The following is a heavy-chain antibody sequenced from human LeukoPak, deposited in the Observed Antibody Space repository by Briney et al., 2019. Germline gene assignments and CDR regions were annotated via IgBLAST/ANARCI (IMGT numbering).Heavy chain of an antibody. CDR2: IYPGDSET. CDR1: GYSFTSYW. CDR3: ARQQYSSGSYYFDS. V-gene: IGHV5-51*01. J-gene: IGHJ4*02. Sequence: GESLKISCKGSGYSFTSYWIGWVRQMPGKGLEWMGIIYPGDSETRYSPSFQGQVTTSADKSITTAYLQWSSLKASDTAMYYCARQQYSSGSYYFDSWGQGPLVTVSS. D-gene: IGHD6-19*01.